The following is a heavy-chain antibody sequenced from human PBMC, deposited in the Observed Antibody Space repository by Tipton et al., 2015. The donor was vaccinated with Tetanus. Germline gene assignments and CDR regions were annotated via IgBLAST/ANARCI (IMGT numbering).Heavy chain of an antibody. J-gene: IGHJ6*02. CDR3: ARDRDYDYYGMDV. CDR1: GGSFSGYY. CDR2: INHSGST. Sequence: TLSLTCAVYGGSFSGYYWSWIRQPPGKGLEWIGEINHSGSTNYNPSLKSRVTISVDTSKNQFSLKLSSVTAADTAVYYCARDRDYDYYGMDVWGQGTTVTVSS. V-gene: IGHV4-34*09.